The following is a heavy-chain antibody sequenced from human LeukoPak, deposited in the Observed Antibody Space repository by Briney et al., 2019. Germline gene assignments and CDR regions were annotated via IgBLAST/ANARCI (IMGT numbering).Heavy chain of an antibody. CDR3: ARGIREQWLGLGYFDY. D-gene: IGHD6-19*01. V-gene: IGHV1-69*13. Sequence: SVKVSCKASGGTFSSYAISWVRQAPGQGLEWMGGIIPIFGTANYAQKFQGRVTITADESTSTAYMELSSLRSEDTAVYYCARGIREQWLGLGYFDYWGQGALVTVSS. J-gene: IGHJ4*02. CDR1: GGTFSSYA. CDR2: IIPIFGTA.